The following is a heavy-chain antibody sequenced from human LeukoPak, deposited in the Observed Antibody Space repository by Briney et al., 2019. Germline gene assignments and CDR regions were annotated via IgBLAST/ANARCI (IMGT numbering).Heavy chain of an antibody. V-gene: IGHV1-69*13. D-gene: IGHD4-17*01. Sequence: GASVKVSCKASGGTFSSYAISWVRQAPGQGLEWMGGIIPIFGTANYAQKFQGRVTITADESTSTAYMELSSLRSEDTAVYYCASATTVTTGGSFDYWGQGTLVTVSS. CDR3: ASATTVTTGGSFDY. CDR1: GGTFSSYA. CDR2: IIPIFGTA. J-gene: IGHJ4*02.